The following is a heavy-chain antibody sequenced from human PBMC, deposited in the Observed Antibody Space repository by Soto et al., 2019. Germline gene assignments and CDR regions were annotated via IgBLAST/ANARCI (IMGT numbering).Heavy chain of an antibody. Sequence: QVPLVQSGTEVKKPGASVKVSCKASGYTFISYGISWVRQAPGQGLEWMGWISVYNGNTNYAQKLQGRVTMTTDTSTSTAYMELRSLTSDDTTIYYCARRNDYGDYWGQGTLVTVSS. CDR2: ISVYNGNT. CDR1: GYTFISYG. V-gene: IGHV1-18*04. CDR3: ARRNDYGDY. J-gene: IGHJ4*02.